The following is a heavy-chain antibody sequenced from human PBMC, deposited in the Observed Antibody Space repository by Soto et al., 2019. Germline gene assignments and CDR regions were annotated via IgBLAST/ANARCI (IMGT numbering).Heavy chain of an antibody. V-gene: IGHV4-34*01. CDR2: INHSGGT. Sequence: QVQLQQWGAGLLKPSETLSLTCAVYGGSFSGYYWSWIRQPPGKGLEWIGEINHSGGTNYNPSLKSRVTISVDTSKNQFSLKLSSVTAADTAVYYCARSDSSSSMVNDYWGQGTLVTVSS. J-gene: IGHJ4*02. CDR3: ARSDSSSSMVNDY. CDR1: GGSFSGYY. D-gene: IGHD6-6*01.